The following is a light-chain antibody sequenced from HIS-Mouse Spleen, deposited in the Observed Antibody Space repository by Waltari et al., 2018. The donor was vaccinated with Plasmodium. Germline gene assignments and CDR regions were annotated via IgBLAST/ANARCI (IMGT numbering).Light chain of an antibody. V-gene: IGKV1-39*01. CDR3: QQSYVTPPYT. CDR1: QSISSY. CDR2: AAS. J-gene: IGKJ2*01. Sequence: DIQMTQSPSSLSASVGARVPITCRASQSISSYLNWYQQKPGKAPKLLIYAASSLQSGVPSRFSGSGSGTDFTLTISSLQPEDFATYYCQQSYVTPPYTFGQGTKLEIK.